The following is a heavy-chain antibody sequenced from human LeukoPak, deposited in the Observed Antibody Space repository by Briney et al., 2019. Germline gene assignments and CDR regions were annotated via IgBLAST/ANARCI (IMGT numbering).Heavy chain of an antibody. D-gene: IGHD6-25*01. J-gene: IGHJ5*02. CDR1: GGSISTTSYY. V-gene: IGHV4-39*01. Sequence: MSSEILSLTCAVSGGSISTTSYYWGWIRQPPGKGLEWIGSVYYSGSTYYNPSLKSRVTISVDTSSNYFSLRLLSVTATDTAVYYCARQTVGGGLLDWFDPWGQGTLVTVSS. CDR2: VYYSGST. CDR3: ARQTVGGGLLDWFDP.